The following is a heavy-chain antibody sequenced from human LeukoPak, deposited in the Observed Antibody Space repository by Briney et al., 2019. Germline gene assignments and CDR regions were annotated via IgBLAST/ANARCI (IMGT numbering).Heavy chain of an antibody. Sequence: SQTLSLTCAVSGGAISSGDYYWSWIRQPPGKGLEWVGYMYYSGSTYYNPSLKSRVTISVDTSKNQFSLKLSSVTAADTAVYYCARPYYYDSRIDPWGQGTLVTVSS. CDR2: MYYSGST. J-gene: IGHJ5*02. CDR3: ARPYYYDSRIDP. CDR1: GGAISSGDYY. D-gene: IGHD3-22*01. V-gene: IGHV4-30-4*01.